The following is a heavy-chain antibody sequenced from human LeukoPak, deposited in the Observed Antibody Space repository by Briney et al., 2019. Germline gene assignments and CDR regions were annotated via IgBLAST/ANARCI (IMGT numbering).Heavy chain of an antibody. CDR2: ISSSSSYI. CDR1: VFTFSSYS. CDR3: ARDISSGWSDAFDI. Sequence: GGSLRLSCAASVFTFSSYSMNWVRQAPGKGLEWVSSISSSSSYIYYADSVKGRFTISRDNAKNSLYQQMNSLRAEDTAVYYCARDISSGWSDAFDIWGQGTMVTVSS. J-gene: IGHJ3*02. D-gene: IGHD6-19*01. V-gene: IGHV3-21*04.